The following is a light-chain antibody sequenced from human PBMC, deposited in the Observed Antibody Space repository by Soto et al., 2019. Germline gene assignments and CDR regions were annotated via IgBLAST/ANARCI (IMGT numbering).Light chain of an antibody. CDR3: TSYTTATAYV. V-gene: IGLV2-14*01. J-gene: IGLJ1*01. CDR1: NSDIGAYDS. Sequence: QSALTQPASVSGSPGQSITVSCTGTNSDIGAYDSVSWYQHHPGRAPKLLIYGVDRRPSGISYRFSASKSGNTASLTISGLQAEDEGDYYGTSYTTATAYVFGSGTQLTVL. CDR2: GVD.